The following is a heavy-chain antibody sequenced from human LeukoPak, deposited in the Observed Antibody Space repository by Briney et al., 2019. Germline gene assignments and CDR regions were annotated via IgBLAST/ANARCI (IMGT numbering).Heavy chain of an antibody. J-gene: IGHJ6*03. CDR3: ARVGRVSIYPSYMDV. V-gene: IGHV3-30*04. Sequence: PGGSLRLSCEASGFTFSTFPMHWVRQTPDKQLEWVAVISDDGRDTYYADSVKGRFTISRDNSKNTLYLQMNSLSPEDTAVVYCARVGRVSIYPSYMDVWGKGTTVTVSS. D-gene: IGHD6-6*01. CDR2: ISDDGRDT. CDR1: GFTFSTFP.